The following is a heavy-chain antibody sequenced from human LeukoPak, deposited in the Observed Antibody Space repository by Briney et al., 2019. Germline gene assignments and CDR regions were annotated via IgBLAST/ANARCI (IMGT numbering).Heavy chain of an antibody. CDR2: SGSTI. CDR1: GFFFSNYA. J-gene: IGHJ4*02. CDR3: VRDSSFGDYSTAFDY. Sequence: GGSLRLSCAASGFFFSNYAMTLVRQAPGKGLELVSSSGSTIVYADSVKGRFTSSRDNSKNTLYLQMNSLRAEDTAVYYCVRDSSFGDYSTAFDYWGQGALVIVSS. V-gene: IGHV3-23*05. D-gene: IGHD4-17*01.